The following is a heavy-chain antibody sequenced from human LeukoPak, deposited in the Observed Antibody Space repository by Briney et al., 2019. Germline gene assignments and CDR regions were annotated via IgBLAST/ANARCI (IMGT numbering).Heavy chain of an antibody. CDR3: ARLVSIFGVVQDY. Sequence: TSETLSLTCAVYGGSFSGYYWSWIRQPPGKGLEWIGEINHSGSTNYNPSLKSRVTISVDTSKNQFSLKLSSVTAADTAVYYCARLVSIFGVVQDYWGQGTLVTVSS. D-gene: IGHD3-3*01. CDR1: GGSFSGYY. J-gene: IGHJ4*02. CDR2: INHSGST. V-gene: IGHV4-34*01.